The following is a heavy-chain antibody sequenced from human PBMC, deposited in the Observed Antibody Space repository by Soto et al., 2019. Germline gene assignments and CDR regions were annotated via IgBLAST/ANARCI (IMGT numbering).Heavy chain of an antibody. CDR3: AQDGTDYGGNMYYYGMDV. V-gene: IGHV3-23*01. Sequence: EVQLLESGGGLVQPGGSLRLSCAASGFTFSSYAMSWVRQAPGKGLEWVSAISGSGGSTYYADSVKGRFTISRDNSKNTLYMQMNSRRAEDTAVYYCAQDGTDYGGNMYYYGMDVWGQGTTVTVSS. J-gene: IGHJ6*02. CDR1: GFTFSSYA. CDR2: ISGSGGST. D-gene: IGHD4-17*01.